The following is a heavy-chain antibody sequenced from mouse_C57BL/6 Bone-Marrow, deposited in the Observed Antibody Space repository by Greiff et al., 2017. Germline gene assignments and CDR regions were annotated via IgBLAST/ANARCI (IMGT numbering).Heavy chain of an antibody. J-gene: IGHJ3*01. V-gene: IGHV5-9-1*02. Sequence: EVQLVESGEGLVKPGGSLKLSCAASGFTFSSYAMSWVRQTPEKRLEWVAYISSGGDYIYYADTVKGRFTPSRDNARNTLYLQRSSLKSEDTAMYYCTRGAYDYEDAYWGQGTLVTVSA. CDR1: GFTFSSYA. CDR2: ISSGGDYI. CDR3: TRGAYDYEDAY. D-gene: IGHD2-4*01.